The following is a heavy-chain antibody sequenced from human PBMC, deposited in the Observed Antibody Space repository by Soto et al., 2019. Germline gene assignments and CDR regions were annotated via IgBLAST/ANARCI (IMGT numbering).Heavy chain of an antibody. J-gene: IGHJ4*02. Sequence: SETLSLTCTVSGGSVSSGSYYWSWIRQPPGKGLEWIGYIYYSGSTNYNPSLKSRVTISVDTSKNQFSLKLSSVTAADTAVYYCARDGARGYSYGYTYYFDYWGQGTLVTVSS. CDR1: GGSVSSGSYY. V-gene: IGHV4-61*01. CDR3: ARDGARGYSYGYTYYFDY. CDR2: IYYSGST. D-gene: IGHD5-18*01.